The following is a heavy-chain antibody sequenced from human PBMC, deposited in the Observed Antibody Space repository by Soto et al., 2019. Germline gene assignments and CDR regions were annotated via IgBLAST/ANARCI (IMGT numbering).Heavy chain of an antibody. Sequence: QVQLQESGPGLVKPSQTLSLTCTVSGGAISSGGYYWSWIRQHPGKCLEWIGYIYYSGSTYYNPSLKGRVTLAVDTSKNQFSLKLSSMTAADTAVYYCARDSRMDGSGSYTFYYYGMDVWGQGTTVTVSS. CDR3: ARDSRMDGSGSYTFYYYGMDV. CDR1: GGAISSGGYY. V-gene: IGHV4-31*03. D-gene: IGHD3-10*01. J-gene: IGHJ6*02. CDR2: IYYSGST.